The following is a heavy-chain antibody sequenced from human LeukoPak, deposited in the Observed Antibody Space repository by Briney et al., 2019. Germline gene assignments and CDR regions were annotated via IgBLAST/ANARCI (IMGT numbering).Heavy chain of an antibody. D-gene: IGHD3-10*01. CDR2: INPNSGGT. CDR1: GYTFTGYY. J-gene: IGHJ4*02. V-gene: IGHV1-2*02. Sequence: ASVKVSCKASGYTFTGYYMHWVRQAPGQGLEWMGWINPNSGGTNYAQKFQGRVTVTRDTSISTAYMELSRLRSDDTAVYYCARVPGLLWFGELLPDYYFDYWGQGTLVTVSS. CDR3: ARVPGLLWFGELLPDYYFDY.